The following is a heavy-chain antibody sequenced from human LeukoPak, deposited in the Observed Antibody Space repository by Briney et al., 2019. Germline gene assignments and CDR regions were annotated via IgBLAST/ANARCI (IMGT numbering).Heavy chain of an antibody. CDR3: AREVDYDYVWGSYRYFDY. D-gene: IGHD3-16*02. Sequence: SETLSLTCTVSGGSISSSSYYWGWIRQPPGKGLEWIGSIYYSGSTYYNPSLKSRVTISVDTFKNQFSLKLSSVTAADTAVYYCAREVDYDYVWGSYRYFDYWGQGTLVTVSS. CDR2: IYYSGST. J-gene: IGHJ4*02. CDR1: GGSISSSSYY. V-gene: IGHV4-39*07.